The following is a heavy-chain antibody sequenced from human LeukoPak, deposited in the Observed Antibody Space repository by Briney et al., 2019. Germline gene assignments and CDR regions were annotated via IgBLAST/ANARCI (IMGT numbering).Heavy chain of an antibody. CDR1: GFTFSSYW. J-gene: IGHJ4*02. V-gene: IGHV3-7*05. Sequence: GGSLRLSCAASGFTFSSYWMTWVRQAPGKGLEWVAKIKQDGSEKYYMDSVKGRFTISRDNAKNSLYLQMNSLGAEDTAVYYCARRGTSSSGAHFYYWGQGTLVTVSS. CDR3: ARRGTSSSGAHFYY. CDR2: IKQDGSEK. D-gene: IGHD6-13*01.